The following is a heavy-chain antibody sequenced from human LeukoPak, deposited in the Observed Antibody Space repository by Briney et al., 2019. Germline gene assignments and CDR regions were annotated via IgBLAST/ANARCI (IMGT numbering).Heavy chain of an antibody. J-gene: IGHJ3*02. D-gene: IGHD3-10*01. V-gene: IGHV3-43D*03. Sequence: GRSLRLSCAASGFTFDDYAMHWVRQAPGKGLEWVSLISWDGGSTYYADSVKGRFTISRDNSKNSLYLQMNSLRAEDTALYYCAKDMSPHYGSGSGKDAFDIWGQGTMVTVSS. CDR1: GFTFDDYA. CDR2: ISWDGGST. CDR3: AKDMSPHYGSGSGKDAFDI.